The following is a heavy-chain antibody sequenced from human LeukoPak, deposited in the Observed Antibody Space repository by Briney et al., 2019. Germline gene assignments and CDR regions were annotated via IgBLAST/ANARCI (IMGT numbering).Heavy chain of an antibody. Sequence: GASVKVSCKASGGTFSSYAISWVRQAPGQGLEWMGWISGYNGNTMYSQKLQGRVTMTTDTSTSTAYMELRSLTSDDTAVYYCARSFSASNWLDPWGQGTLVTVSS. CDR2: ISGYNGNT. J-gene: IGHJ5*02. CDR3: ARSFSASNWLDP. V-gene: IGHV1-18*01. CDR1: GGTFSSYA.